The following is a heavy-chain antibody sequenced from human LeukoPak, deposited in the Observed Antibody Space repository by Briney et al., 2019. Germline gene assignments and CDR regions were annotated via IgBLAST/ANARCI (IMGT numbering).Heavy chain of an antibody. CDR2: ISAYNGNT. V-gene: IGHV1-18*01. J-gene: IGHJ4*02. Sequence: ASVKVSCKASGYTFTSYGISWVRQAPGQGLEWMGWISAYNGNTNYAQKLQGRVTITTDTSTSTAYMELRSLRSDDTAVYYCARDPAYYYGSGSYYDYWGQGTLVTVSS. D-gene: IGHD3-10*01. CDR1: GYTFTSYG. CDR3: ARDPAYYYGSGSYYDY.